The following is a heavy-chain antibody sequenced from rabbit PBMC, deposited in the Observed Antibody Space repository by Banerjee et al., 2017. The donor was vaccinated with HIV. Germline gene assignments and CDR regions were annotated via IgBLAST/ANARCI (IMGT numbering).Heavy chain of an antibody. V-gene: IGHV1S45*01. J-gene: IGHJ4*01. CDR2: IYTGSSGNT. CDR1: GFSFSNRYV. D-gene: IGHD7-1*01. CDR3: ARDRDGDAGYGSLAL. Sequence: QEQLEESGGGLVQPEGSLTLTCTASGFSFSNRYVMCWVRQAPGKGLEWIACIYTGSSGNTVYANWAKGRFTISRTSSTTVALKMTSLTVADTATYFCARDRDGDAGYGSLALWGPGTLVTVS.